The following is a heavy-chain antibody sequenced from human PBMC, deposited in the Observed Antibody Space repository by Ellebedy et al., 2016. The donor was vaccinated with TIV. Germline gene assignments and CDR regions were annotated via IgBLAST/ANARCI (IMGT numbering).Heavy chain of an antibody. J-gene: IGHJ5*02. CDR2: VNTHKGNI. CDR3: ARQIVVRENWFDP. CDR1: GYNLSNYG. D-gene: IGHD3-22*01. Sequence: ASVKVSCXASGYNLSNYGISWVRQGPGQGLEWMGWVNTHKGNINYAPKFRGRVTMTIDTSTTTAYMELRSLRSDDTAVYYCARQIVVRENWFDPWGQGTLVTVSS. V-gene: IGHV1-18*01.